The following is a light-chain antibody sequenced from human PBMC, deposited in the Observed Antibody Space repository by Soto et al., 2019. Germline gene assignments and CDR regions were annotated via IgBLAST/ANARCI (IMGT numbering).Light chain of an antibody. Sequence: EFVLTQSPGTLSLSPGERATLSCRASEYVPSNFLAWYQQRPGQAPRLLIYGASISATGIPDRFSGSGSGTDFTLSISRLEPEDFAMYYCQQYGSSPPTTFGQGTRLEIK. CDR3: QQYGSSPPTT. CDR2: GAS. V-gene: IGKV3-20*01. CDR1: EYVPSNF. J-gene: IGKJ5*01.